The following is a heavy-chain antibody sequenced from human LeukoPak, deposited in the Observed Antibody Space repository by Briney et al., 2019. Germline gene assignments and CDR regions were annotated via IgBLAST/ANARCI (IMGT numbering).Heavy chain of an antibody. CDR1: GRSFSGYY. Sequence: SETLSLTCAVYGRSFSGYYWSWIRQPPGNGLEWIGEINHSGSTNYNPSLKSRVTISVDTSKNQFSLKLSSVTAADTAVYYCARGGGSDSSSPYDYWGQGTLVTVSS. J-gene: IGHJ4*02. D-gene: IGHD6-13*01. CDR3: ARGGGSDSSSPYDY. V-gene: IGHV4-34*01. CDR2: INHSGST.